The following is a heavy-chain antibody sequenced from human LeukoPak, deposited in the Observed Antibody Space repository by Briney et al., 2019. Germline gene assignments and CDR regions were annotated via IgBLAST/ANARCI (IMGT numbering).Heavy chain of an antibody. CDR3: AKDMSYGDYVTACLDY. CDR2: VNPSGDST. J-gene: IGHJ4*02. Sequence: ASVKVSCKASGYTFIRYYIHWVRQAPGQGLEWMGIVNPSGDSTNYAQKFQGRVTMTRDTSTSTVYMELSSLRAEDTAVYYCAKDMSYGDYVTACLDYWGQGTLVTVSS. CDR1: GYTFIRYY. D-gene: IGHD4-17*01. V-gene: IGHV1-46*01.